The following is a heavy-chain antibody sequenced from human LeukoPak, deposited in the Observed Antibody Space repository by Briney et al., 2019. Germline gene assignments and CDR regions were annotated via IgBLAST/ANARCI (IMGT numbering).Heavy chain of an antibody. D-gene: IGHD6-19*01. Sequence: PGGSLRLSCAASGFTFSSYGMHWVRQAPGKGLEWVAFIRYDGSNKYYADSVKGRFTISRDNPKNTLYLQMNSLRAEDTAVYYCAKDRDSSGWYGDAFDIWGQGTMVTVSS. V-gene: IGHV3-30*02. CDR2: IRYDGSNK. CDR1: GFTFSSYG. CDR3: AKDRDSSGWYGDAFDI. J-gene: IGHJ3*02.